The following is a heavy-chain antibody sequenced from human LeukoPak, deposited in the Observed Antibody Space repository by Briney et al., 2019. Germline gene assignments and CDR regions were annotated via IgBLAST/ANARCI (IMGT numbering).Heavy chain of an antibody. J-gene: IGHJ3*02. V-gene: IGHV1-8*03. D-gene: IGHD2-2*01. CDR2: MNPNSGNT. CDR1: GYTFTSYD. CDR3: ARTNCSSTSCPSGDAFDI. Sequence: ASVKVSCKASGYTFTSYDINWVRQATGQGLEWMGWMNPNSGNTGYAQKFQGRVTITRITSISTAYMELSSLRSEDTAVYYCARTNCSSTSCPSGDAFDIWGQGTMVTVSS.